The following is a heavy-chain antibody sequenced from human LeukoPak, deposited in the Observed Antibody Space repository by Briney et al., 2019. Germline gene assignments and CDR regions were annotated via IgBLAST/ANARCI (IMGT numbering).Heavy chain of an antibody. D-gene: IGHD1-1*01. V-gene: IGHV4-39*01. J-gene: IGHJ5*02. CDR2: IYYGGTT. CDR1: GGSISSSTYY. CDR3: ARPVPSRLGWFDP. Sequence: SETLSLTCTVSGGSISSSTYYWGWIRQPPGTGLEWIGNIYYGGTTYYNPSLKSRVTISIDTSKNQFSLKLSSVTATDTAVYYCARPVPSRLGWFDPWGQGTLVTVSS.